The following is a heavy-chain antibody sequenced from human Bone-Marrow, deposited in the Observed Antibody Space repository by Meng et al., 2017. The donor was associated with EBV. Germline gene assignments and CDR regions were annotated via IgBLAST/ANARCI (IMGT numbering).Heavy chain of an antibody. CDR1: GGSFRGDY. CDR3: ATQRRDTDWFDP. Sequence: SLTCAVSGGSFRGDYWTWISQPPGKGVEWIGESNHRGSTNYNPSLKSRGNKSVDTSKNQFSLLLSSVTAADTAVYYCATQRRDTDWFDPWGQGTLVTVSS. V-gene: IGHV4-34*01. D-gene: IGHD6-25*01. CDR2: SNHRGST. J-gene: IGHJ5*02.